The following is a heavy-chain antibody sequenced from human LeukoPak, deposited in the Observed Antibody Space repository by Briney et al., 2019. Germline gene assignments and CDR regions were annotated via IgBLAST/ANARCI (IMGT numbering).Heavy chain of an antibody. CDR2: ISSSSSYI. Sequence: PGGSLRLSCVASGFAFSGYTINWVRQAPGKGLEWVSSISSSSSYIYYADSVKGRFTISRDNAKNSLYLQMNSLRAEDTAVYYCARAIRGDGYNWVDAFDIWGQGTMVIVSS. CDR3: ARAIRGDGYNWVDAFDI. V-gene: IGHV3-21*01. CDR1: GFAFSGYT. D-gene: IGHD5-24*01. J-gene: IGHJ3*02.